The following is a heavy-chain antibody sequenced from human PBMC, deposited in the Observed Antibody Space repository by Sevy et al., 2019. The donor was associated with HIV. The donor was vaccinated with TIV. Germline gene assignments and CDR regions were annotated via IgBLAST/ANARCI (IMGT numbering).Heavy chain of an antibody. CDR3: ARDLLGDYYYYYGMDV. V-gene: IGHV3-48*02. Sequence: GGSLRLSCAASGFTFSSYSMNWVRQAPGKGLEWVSYISSSSSTIYYADSVKGRFTISRDNAKNSLYLQMNSLRDEDTVVYYCARDLLGDYYYYYGMDVWGQGTTVTVSS. CDR1: GFTFSSYS. CDR2: ISSSSSTI. J-gene: IGHJ6*02. D-gene: IGHD7-27*01.